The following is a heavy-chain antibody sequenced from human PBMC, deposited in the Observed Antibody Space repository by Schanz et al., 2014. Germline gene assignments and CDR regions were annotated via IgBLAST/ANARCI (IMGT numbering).Heavy chain of an antibody. CDR2: ISGSGGST. Sequence: DVQLLESGGGLVQPGGSLRLSCAASGFTFSTYAMSWVRQAPGKGLEWVSAISGSGGSTYYADSVKGRFTISRDNSKNTLYLQMNSLRAGDTAVYYCARGTDWNLHYWGQGALVTVSS. CDR3: ARGTDWNLHY. D-gene: IGHD1-1*01. CDR1: GFTFSTYA. V-gene: IGHV3-23*01. J-gene: IGHJ4*02.